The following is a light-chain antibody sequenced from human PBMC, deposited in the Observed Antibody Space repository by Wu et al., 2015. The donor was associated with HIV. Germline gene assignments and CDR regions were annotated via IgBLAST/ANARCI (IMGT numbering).Light chain of an antibody. V-gene: IGKV3-20*01. Sequence: ETVLTQSPGTLSLSPGDRATLSCRASQSIASPYLAWYQQKPGQAPRLLISGTSIRATGIPDRFIGSGSGTDLTLTISRLEPEDFAVYYCQQYGRSLWTFGQGTKVEIK. J-gene: IGKJ1*01. CDR1: QSIASPY. CDR3: QQYGRSLWT. CDR2: GTS.